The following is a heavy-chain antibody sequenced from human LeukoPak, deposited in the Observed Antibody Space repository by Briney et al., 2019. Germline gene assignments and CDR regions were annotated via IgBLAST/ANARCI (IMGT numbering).Heavy chain of an antibody. CDR2: ISSNGGST. V-gene: IGHV3-64*01. Sequence: GGSLRLSCAASGFTFSSYAMHWVRQAPGKGLEYVSAISSNGGSTYYANSVKGRFTISRDNSKNTLYLEMNSLRAEDTAIYYCAKMKGHPLPKYYMDVWGQGTTVTVSS. CDR1: GFTFSSYA. CDR3: AKMKGHPLPKYYMDV. D-gene: IGHD1-26*01. J-gene: IGHJ6*01.